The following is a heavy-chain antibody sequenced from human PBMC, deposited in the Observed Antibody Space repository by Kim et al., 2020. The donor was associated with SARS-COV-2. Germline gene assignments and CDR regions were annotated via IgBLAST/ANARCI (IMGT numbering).Heavy chain of an antibody. CDR1: GFTFSSYA. D-gene: IGHD6-6*01. J-gene: IGHJ5*02. CDR3: ARPIAARGVLGGYGA. CDR2: ISYDGSNK. V-gene: IGHV3-30-3*01. Sequence: GGSLRLSCAASGFTFSSYAMHWVRQAPGKGLEWVAVISYDGSNKYYADSVKGRFTISRDNSKNTLYLQMNSLRAEDTAVYYCARPIAARGVLGGYGAWGQGTLVTVSS.